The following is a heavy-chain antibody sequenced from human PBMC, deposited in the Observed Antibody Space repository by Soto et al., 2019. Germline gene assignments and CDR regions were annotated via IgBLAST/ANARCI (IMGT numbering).Heavy chain of an antibody. Sequence: EVQLVESGGGLVKPGGSLRLSCAASGFTFSTYSMNWVRQAPGKVLEWVSSISSSSSYIYYEDSVKGRFTVSRDNAKNSLYLQMNSLRAEDTAVYYCARDPRPNYGSWSYYSYYYYYYMDFWGKGTTVTVSS. CDR2: ISSSSSYI. CDR3: ARDPRPNYGSWSYYSYYYYYYMDF. V-gene: IGHV3-21*01. D-gene: IGHD3-10*01. CDR1: GFTFSTYS. J-gene: IGHJ6*03.